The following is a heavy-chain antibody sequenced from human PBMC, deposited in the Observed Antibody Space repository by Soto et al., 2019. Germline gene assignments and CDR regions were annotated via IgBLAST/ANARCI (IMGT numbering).Heavy chain of an antibody. Sequence: ASVKVSCKASGYTFTSYGISWVRQAPGQGLEWMGWISAYNGNTNYAQKLQGRVTMTTDTSTSTAYMELRSLRSDDTAVYYCARIRYYYRSRSQRLFDYWGQGTLVTVSA. CDR2: ISAYNGNT. CDR1: GYTFTSYG. V-gene: IGHV1-18*04. CDR3: ARIRYYYRSRSQRLFDY. J-gene: IGHJ4*02. D-gene: IGHD3-10*01.